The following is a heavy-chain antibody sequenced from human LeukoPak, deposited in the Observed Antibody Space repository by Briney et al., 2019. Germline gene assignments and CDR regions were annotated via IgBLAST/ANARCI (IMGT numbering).Heavy chain of an antibody. CDR2: IYYSGST. Sequence: PSETLSLTCTVSGGSISSYYWSWIRQPPGKGLEWIGYIYYSGSTNYNPSLKSRATISVDTSKNQFSLKLRSVTAADTAVYFCAREASRAGTYYFDYWGQGTLLTVSS. D-gene: IGHD3-10*01. CDR3: AREASRAGTYYFDY. CDR1: GGSISSYY. J-gene: IGHJ4*02. V-gene: IGHV4-59*01.